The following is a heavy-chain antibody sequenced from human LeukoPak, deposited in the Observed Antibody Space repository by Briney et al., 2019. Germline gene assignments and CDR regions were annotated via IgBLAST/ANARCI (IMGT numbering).Heavy chain of an antibody. CDR1: GFTFSSYW. CDR2: INSDGSST. CDR3: ARDPTVRYFDWLLAGWFDP. V-gene: IGHV3-74*01. Sequence: PGGSLRLSCAASGFTFSSYWMHWVRQAPGKGLVWVSRINSDGSSTSYADSVKGRFNISRDNAKNTLYLQMNSLRAEDTAVYYCARDPTVRYFDWLLAGWFDPWGQGTLVTVSS. D-gene: IGHD3-9*01. J-gene: IGHJ5*02.